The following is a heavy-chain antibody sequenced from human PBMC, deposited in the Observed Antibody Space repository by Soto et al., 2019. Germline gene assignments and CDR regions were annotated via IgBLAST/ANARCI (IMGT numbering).Heavy chain of an antibody. V-gene: IGHV3-23*01. CDR2: ISGSGGST. J-gene: IGHJ5*02. CDR1: GFTFSSYA. D-gene: IGHD3-22*01. Sequence: GGALRLSCAASGFTFSSYAMSLVRQAPGKGLEWVSAISGSGGSTYYADSVKGRFTISRDNSKNTLYLQMNSLRAEDTAVYYCAKEVGYYDSSGYYYRWFDPWGQGTLVTVSS. CDR3: AKEVGYYDSSGYYYRWFDP.